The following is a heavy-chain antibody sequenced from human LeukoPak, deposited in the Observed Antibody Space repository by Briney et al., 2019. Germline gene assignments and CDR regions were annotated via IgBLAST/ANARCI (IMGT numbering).Heavy chain of an antibody. CDR1: GFIFPNAW. CDR2: IKTKTDGGTT. J-gene: IGHJ4*02. V-gene: IGHV3-15*07. Sequence: GGSLRLSCAASGFIFPNAWMNWVRQAPGKGLEWVGHIKTKTDGGTTDYAAPVKGRFTISRDDSKNTLYLQMNSLTSEDTAVYYCAQGSGQYYEYWGQGTLVTVSS. CDR3: AQGSGQYYEY. D-gene: IGHD3-22*01.